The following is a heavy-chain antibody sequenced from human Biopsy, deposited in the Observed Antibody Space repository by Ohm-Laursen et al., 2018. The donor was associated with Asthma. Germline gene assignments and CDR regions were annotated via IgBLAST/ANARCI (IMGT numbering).Heavy chain of an antibody. CDR3: ARASLAARANWFDP. CDR1: GGSIGAGDYY. J-gene: IGHJ5*02. V-gene: IGHV4-30-4*01. CDR2: IYYSGST. D-gene: IGHD6-6*01. Sequence: SQTLSLTCPVSGGSIGAGDYYWSWIRQPPGKGLEWIGYIYYSGSTSHNPSLTSRLTIPVDTSKNQFSLKLTSVTAADTAVYYCARASLAARANWFDPWGQGTLVSVSS.